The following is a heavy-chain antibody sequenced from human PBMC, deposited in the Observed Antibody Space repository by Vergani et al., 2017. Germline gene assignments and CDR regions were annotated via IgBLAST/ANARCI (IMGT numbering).Heavy chain of an antibody. CDR3: AKMRGGVNALYYYYGMDV. D-gene: IGHD1-1*01. V-gene: IGHV3-30*18. J-gene: IGHJ6*02. Sequence: QVQLVESGGDVVQPGRSLRLSCAVSGFTFSSYGMYWVRQAPGKGLEWVAVISYDGSNKYYADAVKGRFTISRDNSKNTLYLQMNSLRAEDTAVYYCAKMRGGVNALYYYYGMDVWGQGTTVTVSS. CDR1: GFTFSSYG. CDR2: ISYDGSNK.